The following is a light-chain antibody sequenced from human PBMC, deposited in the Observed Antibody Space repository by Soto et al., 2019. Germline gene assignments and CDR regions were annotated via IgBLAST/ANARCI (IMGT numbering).Light chain of an antibody. Sequence: EIVITQSPATLAVSPGDTATLSCMASQSVSTNLAWYQQKPGQAPRLLMYGVSTRATGIPARFSGSGSETDFTLTITSLEPEDFAVYYCQQRNNWPPITFGQGTRLEIK. J-gene: IGKJ5*01. CDR2: GVS. CDR1: QSVSTN. V-gene: IGKV3D-15*01. CDR3: QQRNNWPPIT.